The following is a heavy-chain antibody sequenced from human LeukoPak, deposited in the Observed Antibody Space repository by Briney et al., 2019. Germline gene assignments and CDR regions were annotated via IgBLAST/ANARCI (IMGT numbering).Heavy chain of an antibody. D-gene: IGHD3-22*01. Sequence: GGSLRLSCAASGFTFSSYAMSWVRQAPGKVLEWVSAISGSGGSTYYADSVKGRFTISRDNSKNTLYLQMNSLRAEDTAVYYCAKVYASSGYYFNYWGQGTLVTVSS. CDR3: AKVYASSGYYFNY. J-gene: IGHJ4*02. CDR1: GFTFSSYA. V-gene: IGHV3-23*01. CDR2: ISGSGGST.